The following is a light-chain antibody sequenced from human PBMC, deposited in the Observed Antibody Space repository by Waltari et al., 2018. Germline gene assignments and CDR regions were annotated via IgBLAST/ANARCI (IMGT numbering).Light chain of an antibody. V-gene: IGKV4-1*01. CDR1: QSVLSRSNNKDY. Sequence: DIVMTQSPDSLAVSLGERATINCKSSQSVLSRSNNKDYLAWYQQKSGQPPKLLIYWASTRKSGVPARFSGSGSGTDFTLTINSLQAEDVAIYFCHQHNDLPWTFGPGTKVEIK. CDR2: WAS. CDR3: HQHNDLPWT. J-gene: IGKJ1*01.